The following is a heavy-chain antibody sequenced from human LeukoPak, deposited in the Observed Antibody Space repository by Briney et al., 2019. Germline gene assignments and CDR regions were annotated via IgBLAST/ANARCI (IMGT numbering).Heavy chain of an antibody. V-gene: IGHV3-7*03. Sequence: GGSLRLSCAASGFPFSTYWMSWVRQAPGKGLQWVANINQDGSEENSVDSVKGRFTISRDTAKDSLYLQMNSLRAEDTAVYYCARRRDFIDYWGQGTLVTVSS. CDR2: INQDGSEE. D-gene: IGHD3/OR15-3a*01. CDR1: GFPFSTYW. CDR3: ARRRDFIDY. J-gene: IGHJ4*02.